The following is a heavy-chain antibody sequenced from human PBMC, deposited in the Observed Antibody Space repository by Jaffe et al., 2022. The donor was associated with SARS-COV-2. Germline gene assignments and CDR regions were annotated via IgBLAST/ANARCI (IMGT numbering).Heavy chain of an antibody. J-gene: IGHJ6*03. CDR3: AREAPPPGCSGGSCYPSYMDV. CDR1: GGSFSGYY. Sequence: QVQLQQWGAGLLKPSETLSLTCAVYGGSFSGYYWSWIRQPPGKGLEWIGEINHSGSTNYNPSLKSRVTISVDTSKNQFSLKLSSVTAADTAVYYCAREAPPPGCSGGSCYPSYMDVWGKGTTVTVSS. D-gene: IGHD2-15*01. V-gene: IGHV4-34*01. CDR2: INHSGST.